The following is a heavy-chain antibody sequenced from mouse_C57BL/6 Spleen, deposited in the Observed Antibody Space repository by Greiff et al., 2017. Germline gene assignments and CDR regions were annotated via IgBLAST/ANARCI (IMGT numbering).Heavy chain of an antibody. J-gene: IGHJ4*01. V-gene: IGHV2-5*01. Sequence: QVQLKESGPGLVQPSQSLSITCTVSGFSLTSYGVHWVRQAPGKGLEWLGVIWRGGSTDYNAAFMSRLSITKDNSKSQVFFKMNSLQADDTAIYYCAKKITTVVGGAMDYWGQGTSVTVSS. CDR3: AKKITTVVGGAMDY. D-gene: IGHD1-1*01. CDR2: IWRGGST. CDR1: GFSLTSYG.